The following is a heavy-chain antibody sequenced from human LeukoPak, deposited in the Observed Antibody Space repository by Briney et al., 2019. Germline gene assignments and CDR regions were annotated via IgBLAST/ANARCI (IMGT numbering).Heavy chain of an antibody. D-gene: IGHD6-19*01. Sequence: GASVKVSCKASGYTFTSYYMHWVRQAPGQGLEWMGIINPSGGSTNYAQKFQGRVTMTRDTSTNTVYMELSSLRSEDTAVYYCARVVLPWLAPFDYWGQGTLVTVSS. CDR3: ARVVLPWLAPFDY. V-gene: IGHV1-46*01. J-gene: IGHJ4*02. CDR1: GYTFTSYY. CDR2: INPSGGST.